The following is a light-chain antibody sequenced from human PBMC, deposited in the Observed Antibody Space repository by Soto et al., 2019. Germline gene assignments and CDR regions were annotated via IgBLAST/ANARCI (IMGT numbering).Light chain of an antibody. J-gene: IGLJ1*01. V-gene: IGLV2-8*01. Sequence: QSALTQPPSASGSLGQSVTISCTGTSSDIGGYNYVSWYQQHPGKAPKLIIYAVSNRSSEVPGRFSGSKSGNTASLPVSGLLAEDEADDFCSSYAANTNLVFGTGTKLTVL. CDR2: AVS. CDR3: SSYAANTNLV. CDR1: SSDIGGYNY.